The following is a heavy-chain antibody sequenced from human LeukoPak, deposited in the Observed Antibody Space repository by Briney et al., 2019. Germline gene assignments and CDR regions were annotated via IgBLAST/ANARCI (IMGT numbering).Heavy chain of an antibody. Sequence: ASVKVSCKASGYTFTHYAMNWVRQAPGQGLEWMGWINTNTGNPTYAQGFTGRFVFSLDTSVSTAYLQISSLKAEDTAVYYCVTRDGVSSCFFYLDYWGQGTLVTVSS. CDR1: GYTFTHYA. D-gene: IGHD5-24*01. J-gene: IGHJ4*02. V-gene: IGHV7-4-1*02. CDR3: VTRDGVSSCFFYLDY. CDR2: INTNTGNP.